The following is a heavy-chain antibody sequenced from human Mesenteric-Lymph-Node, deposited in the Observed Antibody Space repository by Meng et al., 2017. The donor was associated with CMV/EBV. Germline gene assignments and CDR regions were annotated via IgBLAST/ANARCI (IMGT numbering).Heavy chain of an antibody. CDR1: GGTFSSYA. CDR3: ARDREDCSSTSCYILYYYYGMDV. D-gene: IGHD2-2*02. J-gene: IGHJ6*02. Sequence: SVKVSCKASGGTFSSYAISWVRQAPGQGLEWMGGIIPIFGTANYEQKFQGRVTITADKSTSTAYMELSSLRSEDTAVYYCARDREDCSSTSCYILYYYYGMDVWGQGTTVTVSS. V-gene: IGHV1-69*06. CDR2: IIPIFGTA.